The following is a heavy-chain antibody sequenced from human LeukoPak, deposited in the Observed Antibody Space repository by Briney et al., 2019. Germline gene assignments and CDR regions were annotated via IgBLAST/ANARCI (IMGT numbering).Heavy chain of an antibody. J-gene: IGHJ1*01. V-gene: IGHV3-23*01. CDR3: AKVTGYFNAEYFQH. D-gene: IGHD3-9*01. CDR2: ISGSGGST. CDR1: GFTSSSYA. Sequence: PGGSLRLSCAASGFTSSSYAMSWVRQAPGKGREWVSAISGSGGSTYYADSVKGRFTISRDNSKNTLYLQMNSLRAEDTAVYYCAKVTGYFNAEYFQHWGQGTLVTVSS.